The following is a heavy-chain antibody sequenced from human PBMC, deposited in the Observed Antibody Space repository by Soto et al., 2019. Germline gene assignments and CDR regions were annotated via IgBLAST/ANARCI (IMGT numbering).Heavy chain of an antibody. J-gene: IGHJ4*02. CDR1: GFSLSTYHMG. CDR2: IYWADDK. D-gene: IGHD4-17*01. CDR3: AHAGDYDLLTFDH. V-gene: IGHV2-5*02. Sequence: QITLKESGPTLVRPAQTLTLTCDFSGFSLSTYHMGVAWIRQPPGKALECHALIYWADDKRYSPSLKDRLAISKDTSSNQVVLTITNMDPGDTATYFCAHAGDYDLLTFDHWGPGTLVTVSS.